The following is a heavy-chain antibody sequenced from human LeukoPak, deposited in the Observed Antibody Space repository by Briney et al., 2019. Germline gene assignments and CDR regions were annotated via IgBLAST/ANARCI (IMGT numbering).Heavy chain of an antibody. CDR1: GFTFSSYS. Sequence: PGGSLRLSCAASGFTFSSYSMNWVRQAPGKGLEWVSYISSSSSTIYYADSVKGRFTISRDNAKNSLYLQMNSLRAEDTAVYYCARDLDYRYYMDVWGKGTTVTVSS. J-gene: IGHJ6*03. V-gene: IGHV3-48*01. CDR2: ISSSSSTI. CDR3: ARDLDYRYYMDV.